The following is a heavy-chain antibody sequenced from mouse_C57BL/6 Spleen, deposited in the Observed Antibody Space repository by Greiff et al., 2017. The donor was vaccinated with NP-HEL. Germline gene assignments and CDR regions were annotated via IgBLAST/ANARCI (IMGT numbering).Heavy chain of an antibody. D-gene: IGHD2-4*01. CDR1: GYSITSGYY. V-gene: IGHV3-6*01. J-gene: IGHJ4*01. CDR2: ISYDGST. CDR3: AGDYDGYAMDY. Sequence: EVKLMESGPGLVKPSPSLSLTCSVTGYSITSGYYWNWIRQFPGNKLECMGYISYDGSTNYNPSLKNRISITRDTSKNQFFLKLNSVTTEDTATYYCAGDYDGYAMDYWGQGTSVTVSS.